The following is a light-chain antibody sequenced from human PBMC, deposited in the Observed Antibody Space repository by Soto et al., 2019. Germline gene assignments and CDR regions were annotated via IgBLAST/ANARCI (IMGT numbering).Light chain of an antibody. CDR2: GAS. CDR1: QSVSSY. V-gene: IGKV3-20*01. Sequence: EIVLTQSPATLSLSPGERATLSCRASQSVSSYLAWYQQKPGQAPRLLIYGASNRATGIPERFSGSGSGTDFTLTISSLEPGDFAVYYCQQYGTSPITFGQGTRLEI. CDR3: QQYGTSPIT. J-gene: IGKJ5*01.